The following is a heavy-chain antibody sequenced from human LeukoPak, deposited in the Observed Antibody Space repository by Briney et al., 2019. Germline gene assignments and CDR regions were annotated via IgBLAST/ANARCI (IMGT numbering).Heavy chain of an antibody. CDR1: GGSINNYY. CDR2: IYYRGST. D-gene: IGHD4-17*01. Sequence: SETLSLTCTVSGGSINNYYWGWIRQPPGKGLEWIGYIYYRGSTNYNPSLKSRVTFSVDTSKNQFSLKLNSVTAADTAVYYCARGGDYGDLRYFDYWGQGTLVTVSS. J-gene: IGHJ4*02. CDR3: ARGGDYGDLRYFDY. V-gene: IGHV4-59*01.